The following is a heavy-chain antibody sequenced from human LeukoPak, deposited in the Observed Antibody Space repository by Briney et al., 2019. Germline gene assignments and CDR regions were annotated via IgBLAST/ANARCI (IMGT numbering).Heavy chain of an antibody. CDR1: GFTFSTYA. D-gene: IGHD5/OR15-5a*01. CDR2: INGNGDST. Sequence: GRSLRLSCAASGFTFSTYAMRWVRQAPGKGLEWVSGINGNGDSTFYADSVRGRFTISRDFSKNTLNLQMRRLRAEDTALYYCAKGLGYSVYDLPDFWGQGTLVTVSS. CDR3: AKGLGYSVYDLPDF. V-gene: IGHV3-23*01. J-gene: IGHJ4*02.